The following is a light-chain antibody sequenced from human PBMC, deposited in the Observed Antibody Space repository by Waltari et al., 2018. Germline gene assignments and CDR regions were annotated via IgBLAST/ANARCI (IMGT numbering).Light chain of an antibody. CDR3: QQYYEAPRT. Sequence: DIQLTQSPSSLSATLGDRGTITCRESQGIRDSLAWYQKKQGKAPKLLVHAASRLESGVPSRFSGSGSGPEYTLTISSLQPEDLATYYCQQYYEAPRTFGQGTKLEI. CDR1: QGIRDS. V-gene: IGKV1-NL1*01. CDR2: AAS. J-gene: IGKJ2*02.